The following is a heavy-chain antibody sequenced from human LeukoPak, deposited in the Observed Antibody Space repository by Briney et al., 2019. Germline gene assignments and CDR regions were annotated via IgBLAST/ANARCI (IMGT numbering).Heavy chain of an antibody. CDR1: GFTVSSNY. J-gene: IGHJ4*02. Sequence: GGSLRLSCAASGFTVSSNYMSWVRQAPGKGLEWVSVIYSGGSTYYADSVKGRFTISRDNAKNSLYLQMNSLRAEDTAVYYCARDQTHLWFGENYFDYWGQGTLVTVSS. CDR2: IYSGGST. CDR3: ARDQTHLWFGENYFDY. V-gene: IGHV3-53*01. D-gene: IGHD3-10*01.